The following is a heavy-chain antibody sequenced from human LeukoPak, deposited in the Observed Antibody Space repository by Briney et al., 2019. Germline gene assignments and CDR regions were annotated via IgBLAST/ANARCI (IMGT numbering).Heavy chain of an antibody. CDR2: ISSSSNT. D-gene: IGHD1-1*01. CDR1: GFTFRSHA. J-gene: IGHJ4*02. V-gene: IGHV3-23*01. Sequence: GGSLRLSCAASGFTFRSHAMSWVRQAPGKGLEWVSTISSSSNTYYPDSVKGRFTISRDNSRDTVYLQMNTVRAEDTAVYYCARDAGSTPLSRITYWGQGTLVTVSS. CDR3: ARDAGSTPLSRITY.